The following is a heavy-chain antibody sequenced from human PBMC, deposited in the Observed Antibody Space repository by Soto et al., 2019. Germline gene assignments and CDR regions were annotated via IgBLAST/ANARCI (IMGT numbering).Heavy chain of an antibody. Sequence: EVQLLESGGGLVQRGGSLRLSCAASGFPLSTYGMTWVRQAPGKGLEWVSAITGTGGNTYYVDSVKGRFTSSRDNSKNMLYLQVNSLRVEDTAVYYCARIRGYWYGLDVWGQGTTVTVSS. CDR2: ITGTGGNT. CDR1: GFPLSTYG. CDR3: ARIRGYWYGLDV. V-gene: IGHV3-23*01. J-gene: IGHJ6*02.